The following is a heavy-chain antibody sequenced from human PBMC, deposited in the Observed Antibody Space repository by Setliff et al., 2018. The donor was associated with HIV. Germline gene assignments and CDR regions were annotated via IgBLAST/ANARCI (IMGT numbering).Heavy chain of an antibody. D-gene: IGHD3-22*01. Sequence: SETLSLTCTVSDSYDSISSNNYYWGWIRQPPGKGLEWIGSILHSGSTYYAPSLHSRVTISIDKARDQFSLKLSSVTAADTAVYFCASHDNYDNCGYYNLYYFDSWGPGTLVTVSS. CDR3: ASHDNYDNCGYYNLYYFDS. CDR1: DSYDSISSNNYY. V-gene: IGHV4-39*01. CDR2: ILHSGST. J-gene: IGHJ4*02.